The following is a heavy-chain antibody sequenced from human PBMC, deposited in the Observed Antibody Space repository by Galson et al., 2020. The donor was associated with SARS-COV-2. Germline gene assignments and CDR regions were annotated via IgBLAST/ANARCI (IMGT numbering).Heavy chain of an antibody. CDR1: GDSITTSIYY. CDR3: ARVRDGYKYYYGLDV. CDR2: IYYDWSA. V-gene: IGHV4-39*07. Sequence: SQTLSLTCSVSGDSITTSIYYWAWIRQPPGTGLEWLGNIYYDWSAYYNPSLKGRVTMSVDTSKNHFSLKLSSVTAADTAVYYCARVRDGYKYYYGLDVWGHGTMVIVSS. J-gene: IGHJ6*02. D-gene: IGHD5-12*01.